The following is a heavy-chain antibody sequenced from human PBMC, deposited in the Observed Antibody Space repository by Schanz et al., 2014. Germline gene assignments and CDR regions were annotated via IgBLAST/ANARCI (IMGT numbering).Heavy chain of an antibody. D-gene: IGHD3-10*01. V-gene: IGHV3-33*01. CDR2: IWYDGSNK. CDR3: ARANYRRKINFDY. Sequence: QVQLVESGGGVVQPGRSLRLSCAASGFTFSSYGLHWVRQAPGKGLEWVAFIWYDGSNKYYADSVKGRFTISRDNSKNTLYLQMNSLRAEDTSVYYCARANYRRKINFDYWGRGTLVTVSS. J-gene: IGHJ4*02. CDR1: GFTFSSYG.